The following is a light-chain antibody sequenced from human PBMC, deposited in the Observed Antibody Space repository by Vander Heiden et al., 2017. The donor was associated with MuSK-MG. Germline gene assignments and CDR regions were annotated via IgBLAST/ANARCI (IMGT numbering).Light chain of an antibody. CDR2: DVS. CDR3: SSYTSSSTLEV. Sequence: SALPQPASVSWSPGESITIYCTGTSSDVGGYNYVSWYQQHPGKAPKLMIYDVSNRPSGGANRFSGSKSGNTASLTISGLQAEDEADYYCSSYTSSSTLEVFGVGTKQTVL. J-gene: IGLJ2*01. V-gene: IGLV2-14*01. CDR1: SSDVGGYNY.